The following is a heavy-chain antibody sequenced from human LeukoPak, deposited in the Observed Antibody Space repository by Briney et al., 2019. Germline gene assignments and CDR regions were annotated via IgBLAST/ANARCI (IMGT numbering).Heavy chain of an antibody. D-gene: IGHD3-9*01. J-gene: IGHJ4*02. CDR2: INPNTGGT. Sequence: ASVRVSCKASGYTFTGYFMHWVRQAPGQGLDWMGWINPNTGGTKYAQKFQGRVTMTRDTSIGTAYMELSTVTSDDTAVYFCARVHATGYFSLDLGYWGQGALVTVSS. V-gene: IGHV1-2*02. CDR3: ARVHATGYFSLDLGY. CDR1: GYTFTGYF.